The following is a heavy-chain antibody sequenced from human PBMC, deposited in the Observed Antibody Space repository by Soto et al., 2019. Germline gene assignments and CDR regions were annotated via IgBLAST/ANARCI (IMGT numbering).Heavy chain of an antibody. V-gene: IGHV1-2*04. Sequence: SVKVSFKDSGYTFTGYYMHWVRQAPVQGLEWMGWINPNSGGTNYAQKFQGWVTMTRDTSISTAYMELRRLRSDDTAVYYCARDSTIFGVVTPYGMDVWGQGTKVTVYS. J-gene: IGHJ6*02. CDR2: INPNSGGT. D-gene: IGHD3-3*01. CDR3: ARDSTIFGVVTPYGMDV. CDR1: GYTFTGYY.